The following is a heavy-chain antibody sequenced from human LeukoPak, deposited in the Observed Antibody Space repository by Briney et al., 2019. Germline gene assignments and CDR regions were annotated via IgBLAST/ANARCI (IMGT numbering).Heavy chain of an antibody. Sequence: TSETLSLTCTVSGGSISSYFWSWIRQPAGKGLEWIGHIYGSGSTNYNPSLKSRVAISVDTSKKQFSLKLSSVTAADTAFYYCARYIVSYPHDAFDIWGQGTMVTVSS. J-gene: IGHJ3*02. CDR3: ARYIVSYPHDAFDI. CDR1: GGSISSYF. V-gene: IGHV4-4*07. CDR2: IYGSGST. D-gene: IGHD1-26*01.